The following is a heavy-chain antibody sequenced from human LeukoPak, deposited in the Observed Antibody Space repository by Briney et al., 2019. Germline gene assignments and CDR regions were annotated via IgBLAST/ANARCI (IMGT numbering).Heavy chain of an antibody. CDR2: ISSSGSTI. V-gene: IGHV3-48*03. CDR3: ATEGSFDY. J-gene: IGHJ4*02. Sequence: GGSLRLSCAASGFTFSSYEMNWVRQAPGKGLEWVSYISSSGSTIYYADSVKGRFTISRDNSKNTLYLQMNSLRAEDAAVYYCATEGSFDYWGQGTLVTVSS. CDR1: GFTFSSYE.